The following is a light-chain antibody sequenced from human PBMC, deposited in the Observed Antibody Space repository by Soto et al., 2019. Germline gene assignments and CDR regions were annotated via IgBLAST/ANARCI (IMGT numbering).Light chain of an antibody. J-gene: IGKJ1*01. CDR1: QGIRND. Sequence: AIPMTQSPSSLSASVGDRVTITCRASQGIRNDLGWYQQKPGKAPELLIYAASSLQSGVSSRFSGSGSGTDFTLTISSLQPEDFATYYCLQDYDYPRTFGQGTKVEVK. CDR3: LQDYDYPRT. CDR2: AAS. V-gene: IGKV1-6*01.